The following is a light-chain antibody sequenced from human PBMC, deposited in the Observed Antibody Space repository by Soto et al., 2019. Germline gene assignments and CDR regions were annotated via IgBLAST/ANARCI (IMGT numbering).Light chain of an antibody. CDR1: QSVKSNY. V-gene: IGKV3-20*01. CDR2: GVF. CDR3: QHYDGSPRT. Sequence: QFPGTVSLSPGERATLSCMTSQSVKSNYLAWYQQKPGQAPRLLIYGVFNRAAGVPVRFSGSGSGTDFTLTISGLEPEDYAVYYCQHYDGSPRTFGQGTKLEIK. J-gene: IGKJ2*01.